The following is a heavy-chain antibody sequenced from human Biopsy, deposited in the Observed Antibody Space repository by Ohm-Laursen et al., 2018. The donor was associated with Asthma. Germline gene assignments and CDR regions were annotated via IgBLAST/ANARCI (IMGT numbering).Heavy chain of an antibody. V-gene: IGHV1-2*06. D-gene: IGHD6-19*01. Sequence: GASVKVSCKASGCTFTDYYVMWLRQAPGQGLEWMGRINPVSGSTNFAQKFQGRLTMTRDTSISTAYMELSRLRSDDTAVYYCAIVGYSSGWDFFDYWGQGTLVTVSS. CDR2: INPVSGST. J-gene: IGHJ4*02. CDR3: AIVGYSSGWDFFDY. CDR1: GCTFTDYY.